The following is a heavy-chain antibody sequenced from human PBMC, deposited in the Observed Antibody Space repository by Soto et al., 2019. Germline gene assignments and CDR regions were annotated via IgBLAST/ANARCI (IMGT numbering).Heavy chain of an antibody. Sequence: QVQLVQSGAEVKKPGSSVKVSCKASGGTFSSYTISWVRQAPGQGLEWMGRIIPILGIANYAQKFQGRVTITADKSTSTAYMELSSLRSEDTAVYYCARDGPQNDYGDDGGVPATEYYFDYWGQGTLVTVSS. V-gene: IGHV1-69*02. CDR1: GGTFSSYT. D-gene: IGHD4-17*01. CDR2: IIPILGIA. CDR3: ARDGPQNDYGDDGGVPATEYYFDY. J-gene: IGHJ4*02.